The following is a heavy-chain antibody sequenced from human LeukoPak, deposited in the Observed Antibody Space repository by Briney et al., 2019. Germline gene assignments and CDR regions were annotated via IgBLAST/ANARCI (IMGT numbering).Heavy chain of an antibody. V-gene: IGHV4-39*01. Sequence: PSETLSLTCTVSGVSISSSNSYWGWIRQPPGKGLEWIGSIYYSGSTYYNPSLKSRVTISVDTSKNQFSLKLSSVTAADTAVYYCARTTYYYDSSGYPDYWGQGTLVTVSS. J-gene: IGHJ4*02. D-gene: IGHD3-22*01. CDR2: IYYSGST. CDR1: GVSISSSNSY. CDR3: ARTTYYYDSSGYPDY.